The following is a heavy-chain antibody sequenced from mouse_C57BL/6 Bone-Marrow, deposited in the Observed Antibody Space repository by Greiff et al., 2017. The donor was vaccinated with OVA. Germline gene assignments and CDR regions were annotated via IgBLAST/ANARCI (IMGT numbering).Heavy chain of an antibody. Sequence: QVQLQQSGAELARPGASVKLSCKASGYTFTSYGISWVKQRTGQGLEWIGEIYPRSGNTYYNEKFKGKATLTADKSSSTAYMELRSLTSEDSAVYFCVTPYYFDYWGQGTTLTVSS. V-gene: IGHV1-81*01. J-gene: IGHJ2*01. CDR3: VTPYYFDY. CDR2: IYPRSGNT. CDR1: GYTFTSYG.